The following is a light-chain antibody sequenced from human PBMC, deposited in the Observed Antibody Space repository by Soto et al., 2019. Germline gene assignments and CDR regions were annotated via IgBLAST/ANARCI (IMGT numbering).Light chain of an antibody. J-gene: IGKJ1*01. Sequence: DIQMTQSPSSLSASVGDRVTITCRASQTITTYLNWYQHKPGKAPKLLIYAAISLQSGVPSRLSGSGSGTDFTLTISSLQPDDFATYYCQHYNSYSEAFGQGTKVELK. CDR1: QTITTY. CDR2: AAI. CDR3: QHYNSYSEA. V-gene: IGKV1-16*01.